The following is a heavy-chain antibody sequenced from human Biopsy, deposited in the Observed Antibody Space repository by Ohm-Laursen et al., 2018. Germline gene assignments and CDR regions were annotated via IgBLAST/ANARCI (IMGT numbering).Heavy chain of an antibody. CDR1: GFTFGHYA. V-gene: IGHV3-33*04. Sequence: LRLSCTASGFTFGHYAMHWARQAPGKGLEWISLIWYDGTNEDYADSVKGRFTTSRDNSKNTLYLQINTLTLGDTAFYYCARGLSSGWYGYFDVWGRGTLVTVSS. D-gene: IGHD6-19*01. J-gene: IGHJ2*01. CDR3: ARGLSSGWYGYFDV. CDR2: IWYDGTNE.